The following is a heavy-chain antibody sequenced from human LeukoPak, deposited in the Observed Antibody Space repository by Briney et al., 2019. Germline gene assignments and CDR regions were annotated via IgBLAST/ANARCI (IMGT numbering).Heavy chain of an antibody. CDR1: GFTSSSYA. D-gene: IGHD1-20*01. CDR3: AKATRGITGTIDY. CDR2: ISGSGGST. V-gene: IGHV3-23*01. Sequence: SGGSLRLSCAASGFTSSSYAMSWVRQAPGKGLEWVSAISGSGGSTYYADSVKGRFTISRDNSKNTLYLQMNSLRAEDTAVYYCAKATRGITGTIDYWGQGTLVTVSS. J-gene: IGHJ4*02.